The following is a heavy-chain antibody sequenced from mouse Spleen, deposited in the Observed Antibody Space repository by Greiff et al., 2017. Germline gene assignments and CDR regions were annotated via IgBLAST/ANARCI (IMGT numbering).Heavy chain of an antibody. CDR2: FDPEDGET. D-gene: IGHD2-3*01. J-gene: IGHJ4*01. Sequence: EVQLQHSGAELVKPGASVKLSCTASGFNFQDYYMHWVKQRTEQGLEWIGRFDPEDGETNYAPKFQGKATLTADTSSNTAYLQLSSLTSEATAVFYRAQWVLRHYAMDYWGQGTSVTVSS. CDR3: AQWVLRHYAMDY. CDR1: GFNFQDYY. V-gene: IGHV14-2*01.